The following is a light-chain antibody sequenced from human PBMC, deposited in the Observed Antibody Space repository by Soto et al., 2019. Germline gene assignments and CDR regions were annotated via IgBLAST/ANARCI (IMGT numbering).Light chain of an antibody. Sequence: DIQMTQSPSSLSASVGDRVTITCRASQSISSYLNWYQQKPGKAPKLLIYAASSLHSGVPPRFSGSGSGTDFTLTISSLQPEDFATYYCQQTLSFPPTFGQGTKVDIK. V-gene: IGKV1-39*01. CDR2: AAS. CDR1: QSISSY. CDR3: QQTLSFPPT. J-gene: IGKJ1*01.